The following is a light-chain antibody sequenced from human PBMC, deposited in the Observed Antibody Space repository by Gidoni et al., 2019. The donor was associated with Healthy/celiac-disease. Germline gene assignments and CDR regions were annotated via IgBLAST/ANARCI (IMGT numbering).Light chain of an antibody. J-gene: IGLJ3*02. CDR1: SSDVGGYNY. CDR2: EVS. Sequence: QSALTHPAPVSGSPGLPITISCTGTSSDVGGYNYVSWYQQHPGKAPKLMIYEVSNRPSGVSNRFSGSKSGNTASLTISGLQAEDEADYYCSSYTSSSTWVFGGGTKLTVL. CDR3: SSYTSSSTWV. V-gene: IGLV2-14*01.